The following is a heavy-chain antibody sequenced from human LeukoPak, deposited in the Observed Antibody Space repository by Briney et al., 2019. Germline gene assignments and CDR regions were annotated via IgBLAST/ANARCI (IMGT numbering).Heavy chain of an antibody. V-gene: IGHV4-39*07. CDR3: ARVGNDLDAAVPYYYYYYMDV. Sequence: SETLSLTCTVSGGSISSSSYYWGWICQPPGKGLEWIGSIYYSGSTYYNPSLKSRVTISVDTSKNQFSLKLSSVTAADTAVYYCARVGNDLDAAVPYYYYYYMDVWGKGTTVTVSS. J-gene: IGHJ6*03. CDR2: IYYSGST. CDR1: GGSISSSSYY. D-gene: IGHD6-13*01.